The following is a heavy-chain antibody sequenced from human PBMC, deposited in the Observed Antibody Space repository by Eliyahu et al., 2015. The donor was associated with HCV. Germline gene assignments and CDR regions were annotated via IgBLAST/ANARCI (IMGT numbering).Heavy chain of an antibody. Sequence: EVQLVESGGGSVHPGGSVRLSCVASGFSLGTYPMSWVRQDPGRGLEWVSSISARGVSRYYADSVKGRFTISKDSSKNTLYLQMDSLKVEDTAVYYCAKDVPPFAEGYTYVGSWGQGTLVTVSS. CDR3: AKDVPPFAEGYTYVGS. D-gene: IGHD5-24*01. CDR2: ISARGVSR. J-gene: IGHJ5*02. CDR1: GFSLGTYP. V-gene: IGHV3-23*04.